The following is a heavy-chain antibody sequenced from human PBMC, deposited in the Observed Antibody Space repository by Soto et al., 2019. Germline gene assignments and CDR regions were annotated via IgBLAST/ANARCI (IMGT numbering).Heavy chain of an antibody. CDR2: IYWDDDK. Sequence: SGPTLVNPTQTLTLTCTFSAFSLSTGGVGVGWIRQPPGKALEWLALIYWDDDKRYSPSLRSRLTITKDTSKNQVVLTMTNVALVTTPTFYCIQVRCVGVNHKTYESINSRGRDFWGKGPTITAS. CDR1: AFSLSTGGVG. D-gene: IGHD2-21*01. J-gene: IGHJ6*04. CDR3: IQVRCVGVNHKTYESINSRGRDF. V-gene: IGHV2-5*02.